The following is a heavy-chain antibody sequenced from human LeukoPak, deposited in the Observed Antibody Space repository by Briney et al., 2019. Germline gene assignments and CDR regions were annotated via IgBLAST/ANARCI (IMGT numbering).Heavy chain of an antibody. CDR3: ARELKGVYGSESYFADYFDY. CDR2: IFSSGTS. CDR1: GGSISSYY. V-gene: IGHV4-4*07. Sequence: PSETLSLTCTVSGGSISSYYWSWIRQPAGKGLEWIGRIFSSGTSNYSPSLQSRVTMSVDTSKNQFSLKPSSVTAADTAVYYCARELKGVYGSESYFADYFDYWGQGILVIVSS. D-gene: IGHD3-10*01. J-gene: IGHJ4*02.